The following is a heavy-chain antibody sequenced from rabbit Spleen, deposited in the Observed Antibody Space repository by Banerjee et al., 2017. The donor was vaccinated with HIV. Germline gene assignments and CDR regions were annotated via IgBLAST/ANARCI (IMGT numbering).Heavy chain of an antibody. V-gene: IGHV1S40*01. Sequence: QSLEESGGDLVKPGASLTLTCTASGFSFSSRYYMCWVRQAPGKGLEWIACIDAGSSGSTWYASWAKGRFTISRTSSTTVTLEMTSLTAADTATYFCARGSAAMTMLITGYYLNLWGPGTLVTVS. D-gene: IGHD2-1*01. J-gene: IGHJ4*01. CDR1: GFSFSSRYY. CDR3: ARGSAAMTMLITGYYLNL. CDR2: IDAGSSGST.